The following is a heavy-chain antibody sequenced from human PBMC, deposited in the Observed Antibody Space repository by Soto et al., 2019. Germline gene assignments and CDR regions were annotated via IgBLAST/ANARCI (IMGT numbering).Heavy chain of an antibody. V-gene: IGHV3-33*01. CDR2: TWYDESIK. J-gene: IGHJ5*02. CDR3: ARDNSAGAGENWFDP. Sequence: PGGSLRLSCAASGFTFSDYGTHWVRQAPGKGLEWVALTWYDESIKVYADSVKGRFTISRDNSKNTLYLQMNNLRPEDTAVYFCARDNSAGAGENWFDPWGQGTLVTVS. CDR1: GFTFSDYG. D-gene: IGHD1-26*01.